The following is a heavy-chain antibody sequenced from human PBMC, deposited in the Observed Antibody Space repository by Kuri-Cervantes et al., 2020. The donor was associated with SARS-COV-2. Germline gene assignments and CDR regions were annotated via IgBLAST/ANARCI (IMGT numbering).Heavy chain of an antibody. D-gene: IGHD6-13*01. CDR2: INPNSGGT. Sequence: ASVKVSCKASVYTFTGYYMHWVRQAPGQGLEWMGWINPNSGGTNYAQKLQGRVTMTTDTSTSTVYMELRSLRSDDTAVYYCAREEAAAGTGAFWSWGYYYYYMDVWGKGTTVTVSS. CDR1: VYTFTGYY. V-gene: IGHV1-2*02. CDR3: AREEAAAGTGAFWSWGYYYYYMDV. J-gene: IGHJ6*03.